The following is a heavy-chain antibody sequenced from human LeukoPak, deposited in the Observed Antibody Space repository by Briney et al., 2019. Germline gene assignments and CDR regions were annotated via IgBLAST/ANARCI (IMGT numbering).Heavy chain of an antibody. CDR2: ISSCSGT. V-gene: IGHV3-66*01. J-gene: IGHJ4*02. D-gene: IGHD6-19*01. CDR3: ARDGYSSGWFRYFDY. Sequence: GVSLRLSCAASGFTVSSNYMSWLRQAPGNGLEGVSVISSCSGTYYADSAKGRFTTSRDNSKNTLYLQMHSLRAEDTAIYYCARDGYSSGWFRYFDYWGQGTLVTVSS. CDR1: GFTVSSNY.